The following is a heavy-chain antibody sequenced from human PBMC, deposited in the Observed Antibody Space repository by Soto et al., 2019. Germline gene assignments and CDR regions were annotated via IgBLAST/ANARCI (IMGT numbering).Heavy chain of an antibody. CDR2: ISSSGSTI. D-gene: IGHD3-16*02. CDR1: GFTFSDYY. Sequence: GGSLRLSCAASGFTFSDYYMSWIRQAPGKGLEWVSYISSSGSTIYYADSVKGRCTISRDNAKNSLYLQMNSLRAEDTAVYYCARDPGFYDYIWGSYRPYYMDVWGKGTTVTLSS. J-gene: IGHJ6*03. V-gene: IGHV3-11*01. CDR3: ARDPGFYDYIWGSYRPYYMDV.